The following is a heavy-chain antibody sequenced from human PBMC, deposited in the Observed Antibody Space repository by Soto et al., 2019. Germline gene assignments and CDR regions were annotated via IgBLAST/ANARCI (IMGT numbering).Heavy chain of an antibody. CDR3: EDGIRDL. Sequence: QTTRKGLEWVSVIYSGGSTYYADSVKGRFTISRDNSKNTLYLQMNSLRAEDFFFFQAEDGIRDL. V-gene: IGHV3-66*01. D-gene: IGHD1-20*01. CDR2: IYSGGST. J-gene: IGHJ2*01.